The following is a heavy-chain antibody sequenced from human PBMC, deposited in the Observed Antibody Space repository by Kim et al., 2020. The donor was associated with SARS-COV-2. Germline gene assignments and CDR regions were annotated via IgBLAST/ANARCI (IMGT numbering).Heavy chain of an antibody. J-gene: IGHJ4*02. CDR1: GFTFSDYY. CDR2: ISSSSSYT. CDR3: ARETGSHYGDYYFDY. Sequence: GGSLRLSCAASGFTFSDYYMSWIRQAPGKGLEWVSYISSSSSYTNYADSVKGRFTISRDNAKNSLYLQMNSLRAEDTAVYYCARETGSHYGDYYFDYWGQGTLVTVSS. D-gene: IGHD4-17*01. V-gene: IGHV3-11*05.